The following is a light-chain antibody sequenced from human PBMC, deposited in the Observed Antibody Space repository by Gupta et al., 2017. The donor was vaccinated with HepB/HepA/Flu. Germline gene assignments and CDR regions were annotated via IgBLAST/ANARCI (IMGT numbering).Light chain of an antibody. J-gene: IGLJ3*02. CDR1: NMGSKS. CDR3: QVWDSSSDNRWV. Sequence: SSALTQPPSVSVAPGAPARITCGGNNMGSKSVHWYQQKPGQAPELVIYYDSDRHAGSPERVSGSNSGNTATVTISRVEAGEEADYYCQVWDSSSDNRWVFGGGTKLTVL. CDR2: YDS. V-gene: IGLV3-21*04.